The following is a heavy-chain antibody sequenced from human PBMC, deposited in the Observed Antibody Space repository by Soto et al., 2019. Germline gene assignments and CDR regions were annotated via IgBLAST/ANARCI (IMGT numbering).Heavy chain of an antibody. CDR3: ARDDSDVFGILRQSQ. CDR2: VSYDGDDK. D-gene: IGHD3-3*01. Sequence: QVHLVESGGGVVQPGRSLRLSCAASGFTFRADTMHWVRQAPGKGLEWVAVVSYDGDDKYYADSVKGRFTISRDNSKNTLYLQMNSVRAEDTAVYYCARDDSDVFGILRQSQWGQGTLVTVSS. CDR1: GFTFRADT. V-gene: IGHV3-30-3*01. J-gene: IGHJ4*02.